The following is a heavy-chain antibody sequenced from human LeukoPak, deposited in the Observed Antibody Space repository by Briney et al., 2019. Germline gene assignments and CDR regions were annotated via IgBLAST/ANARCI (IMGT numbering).Heavy chain of an antibody. J-gene: IGHJ4*02. Sequence: PSETLSLTCAVYGGSFSGYYWSWIRQPPGKGLEWIGEINHSGSTNYNPSLKSRVTISVDTSKNQFSLELSSVTAADTAVYYCARGGIRYFDPFDYWGQGTLVTVSS. CDR3: ARGGIRYFDPFDY. D-gene: IGHD3-9*01. CDR1: GGSFSGYY. CDR2: INHSGST. V-gene: IGHV4-34*01.